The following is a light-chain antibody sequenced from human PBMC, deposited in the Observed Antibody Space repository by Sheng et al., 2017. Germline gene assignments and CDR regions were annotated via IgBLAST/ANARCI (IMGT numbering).Light chain of an antibody. CDR2: GVS. CDR1: HSVSSNY. Sequence: EVVLTQSPGTLSLSPGERATLSCRATHSVSSNYLAWYQQKPGQAPRLLIYGVSSRATGVPDRFSGSGSGADFTLTISRLEPEDIAVYYCQQYHISPETFGQGTKVEIK. CDR3: QQYHISPET. V-gene: IGKV3-20*01. J-gene: IGKJ1*01.